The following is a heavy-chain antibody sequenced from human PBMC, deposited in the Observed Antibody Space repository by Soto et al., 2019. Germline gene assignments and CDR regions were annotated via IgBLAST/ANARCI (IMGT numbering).Heavy chain of an antibody. J-gene: IGHJ5*02. D-gene: IGHD2-15*01. CDR1: GGTFSSYA. CDR2: ISTYNGNT. CDR3: AGGFRLAATRWWFDP. V-gene: IGHV1-18*01. Sequence: ASXKVSCKASGGTFSSYAISWVRQAPGQGLEWMGWISTYNGNTNYAQKLQGRVTMTTDTSTSTAYMELRSLRSDDTAVYYCAGGFRLAATRWWFDPWGQGTLVTVSS.